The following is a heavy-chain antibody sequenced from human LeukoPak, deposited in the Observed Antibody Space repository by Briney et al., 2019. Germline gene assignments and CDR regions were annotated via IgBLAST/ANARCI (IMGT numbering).Heavy chain of an antibody. CDR3: VQVQE. Sequence: PGGSLRLSCAASGFAFSQFEMNWVRQTAGKGLEWLAFISGDATITYYADSVKGRFTISRDNAKNSVYLQMGSLRVEDTAVYYCVQVQEWSQGAWVTVAP. D-gene: IGHD1-1*01. J-gene: IGHJ1*01. CDR2: ISGDATIT. V-gene: IGHV3-48*03. CDR1: GFAFSQFE.